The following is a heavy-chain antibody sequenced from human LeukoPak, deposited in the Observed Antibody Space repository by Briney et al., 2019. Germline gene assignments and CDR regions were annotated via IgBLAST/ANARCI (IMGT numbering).Heavy chain of an antibody. J-gene: IGHJ4*02. CDR2: SNPNCCCT. D-gene: IGHD3-9*01. CDR1: GYTFTGYY. V-gene: IGHV1-2*02. Sequence: ASVNVSCKACGYTFTGYYMHWVRQAAGQGLEWMGWSNPNCCCTNYAQKLQGRVTITPDTSTSTAYMELRSLRSDDTAVYYCARDQAYYDILTGYYGADEFTAGDYWGQGTLVTVPS. CDR3: ARDQAYYDILTGYYGADEFTAGDY.